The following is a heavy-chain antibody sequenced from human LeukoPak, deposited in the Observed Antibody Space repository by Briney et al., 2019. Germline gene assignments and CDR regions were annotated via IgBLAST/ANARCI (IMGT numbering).Heavy chain of an antibody. J-gene: IGHJ4*02. CDR2: IYSSGST. CDR3: ARGLDSGPLDYFDY. CDR1: GGSISSSSYY. V-gene: IGHV4-39*01. Sequence: SETLSLTCTVSGGSISSSSYYWGWIRQPPGKGLEWIGSIYSSGSTYYNPSLKSRVTISVDTSKNQLSLKLSSVTAADTAVYYCARGLDSGPLDYFDYWGQGTLVTVSS. D-gene: IGHD5-12*01.